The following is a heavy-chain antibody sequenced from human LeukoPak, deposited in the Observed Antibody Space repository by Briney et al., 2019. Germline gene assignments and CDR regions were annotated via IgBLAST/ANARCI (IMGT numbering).Heavy chain of an antibody. CDR1: GYSISSGYY. V-gene: IGHV4-38-2*02. CDR2: IYHSGST. CDR3: ASMYSSGWRNYFDY. Sequence: SETLSLTCTVSGYSISSGYYWGWIRQPPGKGLEWIGSIYHSGSTYYNPSLKSRVTISVDTSKNQFSLKLSSVTAAGTAVYYCASMYSSGWRNYFDYWGQGTLVTVSS. D-gene: IGHD6-19*01. J-gene: IGHJ4*02.